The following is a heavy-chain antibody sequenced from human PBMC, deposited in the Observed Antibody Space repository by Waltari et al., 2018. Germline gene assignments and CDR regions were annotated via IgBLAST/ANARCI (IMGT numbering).Heavy chain of an antibody. J-gene: IGHJ3*01. CDR3: AKRIVGGPFDV. D-gene: IGHD1-26*01. V-gene: IGHV1-69*12. Sequence: QFHLVQSGAEVRRPGSSVKVSCEASGGSFGTYAITWVRQAPGQGLEWIAGINPIFGKPNYAQKFQDRVKVAADELTRTAFMELSSLRPDDTAVYYCAKRIVGGPFDVWGQGTMVIVSS. CDR1: GGSFGTYA. CDR2: INPIFGKP.